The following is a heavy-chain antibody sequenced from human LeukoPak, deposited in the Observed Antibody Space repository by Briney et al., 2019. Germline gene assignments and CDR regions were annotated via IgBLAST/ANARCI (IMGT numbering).Heavy chain of an antibody. D-gene: IGHD2-2*01. CDR3: ARVSFHCSSTSCYSNNYYYYGMDV. Sequence: SETLSLTCTVSGGSISSSGYYWSWIRQHPGKDLEWIGYIYYSVTTDYNPSLESRVIISRDTSKNQFSLMLSSVTAADTAVYYCARVSFHCSSTSCYSNNYYYYGMDVWGQGTTVTVSS. CDR2: IYYSVTT. V-gene: IGHV4-31*03. CDR1: GGSISSSGYY. J-gene: IGHJ6*02.